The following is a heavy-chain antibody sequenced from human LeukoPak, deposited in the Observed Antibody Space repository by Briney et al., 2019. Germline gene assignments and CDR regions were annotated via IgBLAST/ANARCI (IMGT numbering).Heavy chain of an antibody. CDR2: IYTSGST. CDR3: ASGSYSNYVLDS. CDR1: GGSISSYY. Sequence: SETLSLTCTVSGGSISSYYWSWIRQPAGKGLEWIGRIYTSGSTNYNPSLKSRVTMSVDTSKNQFSLKLSSVTAADTAVYFCASGSYSNYVLDSWGQGTLVTVSS. V-gene: IGHV4-4*07. D-gene: IGHD4-11*01. J-gene: IGHJ4*02.